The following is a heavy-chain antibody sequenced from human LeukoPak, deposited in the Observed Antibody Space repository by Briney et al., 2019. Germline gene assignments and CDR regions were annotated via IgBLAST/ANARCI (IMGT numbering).Heavy chain of an antibody. CDR2: IRSKANSYAT. Sequence: GGSLRLSCAASGFTFSGSAMHWVRQASGKGLEWVGRIRSKANSYATAYAASVKGRFTISRDDSKNTAYLQMNSLKTEDTAVYYCTVVLLWFGEPQDYWGQGTLVTVSS. CDR1: GFTFSGSA. CDR3: TVVLLWFGEPQDY. D-gene: IGHD3-10*01. V-gene: IGHV3-73*01. J-gene: IGHJ4*02.